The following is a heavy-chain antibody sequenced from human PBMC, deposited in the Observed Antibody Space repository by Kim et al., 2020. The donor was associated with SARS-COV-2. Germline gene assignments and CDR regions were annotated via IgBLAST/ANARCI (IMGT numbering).Heavy chain of an antibody. CDR3: ARDDLGYCSTSSCENFD. V-gene: IGHV3-21*01. Sequence: GGSLRLSCGASGFSFSSYSMNWVRQAPGKGLEWVSSISSSSSYIYYADSVKGRFTISRDNAKNSLYLQMNSLRADDTAVYFCARDDLGYCSTSSCENFD. CDR1: GFSFSSYS. D-gene: IGHD2-2*01. CDR2: ISSSSSYI. J-gene: IGHJ4*01.